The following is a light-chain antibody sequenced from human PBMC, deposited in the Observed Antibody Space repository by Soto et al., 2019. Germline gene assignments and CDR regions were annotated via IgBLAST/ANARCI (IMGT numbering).Light chain of an antibody. CDR3: QQGDSFPFT. CDR1: QDISSW. Sequence: IQMAQTPYFVAPSVIDKDNITCRASQDISSWVAWYQQKPGKAPKLLISAASTLQSGVPGRFSGRGSGTDFTLIISSLQPEDFATYFCQQGDSFPFTFGGRTKVDI. CDR2: AAS. V-gene: IGKV1-12*01. J-gene: IGKJ4*01.